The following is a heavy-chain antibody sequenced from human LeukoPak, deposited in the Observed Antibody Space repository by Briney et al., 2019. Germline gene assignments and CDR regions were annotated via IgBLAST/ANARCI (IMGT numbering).Heavy chain of an antibody. Sequence: GGSLRLSCAASGFTVSSSYMTWVRQAPGKGLEWVSIIYSGGTTNYADSVKGRFTISRDNSKNTLSLQMKSLRAEDTAVYYCARDRGTAVYYYYAMDVWGQGTTVTVSS. D-gene: IGHD3-10*01. V-gene: IGHV3-66*02. CDR3: ARDRGTAVYYYYAMDV. CDR2: IYSGGTT. J-gene: IGHJ6*02. CDR1: GFTVSSSY.